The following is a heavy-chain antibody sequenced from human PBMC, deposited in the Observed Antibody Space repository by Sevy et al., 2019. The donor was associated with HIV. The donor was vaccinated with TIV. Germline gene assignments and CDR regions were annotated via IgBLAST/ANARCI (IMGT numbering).Heavy chain of an antibody. CDR1: GGSFSTFT. D-gene: IGHD2-2*01. Sequence: ASVKVSCKASGGSFSTFTIIWVRQAPGQGLDWMGRISPILDIANYAQRFQGRVTITADKSTSTAYMELSSLRSEDTAVYYCATETIVPTSMQDYFDSWGQGTLVTVSS. CDR3: ATETIVPTSMQDYFDS. CDR2: ISPILDIA. V-gene: IGHV1-69*04. J-gene: IGHJ4*02.